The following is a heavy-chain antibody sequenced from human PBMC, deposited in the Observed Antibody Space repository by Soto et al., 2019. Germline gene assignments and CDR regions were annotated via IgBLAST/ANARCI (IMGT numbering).Heavy chain of an antibody. Sequence: QVQLVQSGGEVKKPGASVKVSCQASGYTFSDYAISWVRQAPGQGLEWMGWISASTRNTDQAQNFQGRVIMTLDTSTNTAYMGLRSLRSDDTAVYYCMRCYCSVGSCYACWHFDLWGRSTLVSVSS. V-gene: IGHV1-18*01. CDR3: MRCYCSVGSCYACWHFDL. J-gene: IGHJ2*01. CDR1: GYTFSDYA. CDR2: ISASTRNT. D-gene: IGHD2-15*01.